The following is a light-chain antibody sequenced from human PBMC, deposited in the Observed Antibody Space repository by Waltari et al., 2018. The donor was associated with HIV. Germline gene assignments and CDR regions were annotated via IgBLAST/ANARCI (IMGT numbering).Light chain of an antibody. Sequence: DIVMTQSPDSLAMSLGERATINCKSSPSLLYSNKNYLAWYQQKPGQPPKLLSYWASSRESGVPDRVSGSGSGTDFTLTISSLQAEDVSVYYCQQYYSTPWTFGQGTKVDIK. J-gene: IGKJ1*01. CDR1: PSLLYSNKNY. CDR2: WAS. CDR3: QQYYSTPWT. V-gene: IGKV4-1*01.